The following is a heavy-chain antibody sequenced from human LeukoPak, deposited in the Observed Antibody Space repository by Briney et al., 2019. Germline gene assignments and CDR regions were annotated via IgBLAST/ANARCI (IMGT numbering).Heavy chain of an antibody. Sequence: SETLSLTCTVSGGSISSGGYYWSWIRQPPGKGLDWIGYIYYSGSTNYNPSLKSRVTISVDTSKNQFSLKLSSVTAADTAVYYCARARLNYYYGMDVWGQGTTVTVSS. J-gene: IGHJ6*02. V-gene: IGHV4-61*08. CDR2: IYYSGST. CDR1: GGSISSGGYY. CDR3: ARARLNYYYGMDV.